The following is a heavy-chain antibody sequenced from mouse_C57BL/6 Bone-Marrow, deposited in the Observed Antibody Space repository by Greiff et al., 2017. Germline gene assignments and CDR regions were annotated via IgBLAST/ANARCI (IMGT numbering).Heavy chain of an antibody. CDR3: ARSGGTPWYFDY. CDR2: IHPNSGST. V-gene: IGHV1-64*01. J-gene: IGHJ2*01. Sequence: QVQLQQPGAELVKPGASVKLSCKASGYTFTSYWMHWVKQRPGQGLEWIGMIHPNSGSTNYNEKFKSKATLTVDKSSSTAYMQLSSLTSEDSAVYYCARSGGTPWYFDYWGQGTTLTVSS. D-gene: IGHD4-1*01. CDR1: GYTFTSYW.